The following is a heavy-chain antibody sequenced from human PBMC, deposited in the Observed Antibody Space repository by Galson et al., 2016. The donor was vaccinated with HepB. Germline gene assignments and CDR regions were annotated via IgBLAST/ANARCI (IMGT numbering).Heavy chain of an antibody. Sequence: SLRLSCAASGFTFSSYAMDWVRQAPGKGLEWVSVISYDGSNRYYADSVKGRFTITRDNSKNTLYLQMNSLRAEDTAVYYCARHWKWSSSGWYSDAFDIWGQGTMVTVSS. CDR1: GFTFSSYA. CDR3: ARHWKWSSSGWYSDAFDI. D-gene: IGHD6-19*01. V-gene: IGHV3-30*04. CDR2: ISYDGSNR. J-gene: IGHJ3*02.